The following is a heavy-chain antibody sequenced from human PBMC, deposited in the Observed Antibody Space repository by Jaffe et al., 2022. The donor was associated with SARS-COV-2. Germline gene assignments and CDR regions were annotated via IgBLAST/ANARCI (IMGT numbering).Heavy chain of an antibody. CDR2: IYTSGST. CDR3: ARDCSSTSCYGEDWFDP. CDR1: GGSISSYY. Sequence: QVQLQESGPGLVKPSETLSLTCTVSGGSISSYYWSWIRQPAGKGLEWIGRIYTSGSTNYNPSLKSRVTMSVDTSKNQFSLKLSSVTAADTAVYYCARDCSSTSCYGEDWFDPWGQGTLVTVSS. V-gene: IGHV4-4*07. J-gene: IGHJ5*02. D-gene: IGHD2-2*01.